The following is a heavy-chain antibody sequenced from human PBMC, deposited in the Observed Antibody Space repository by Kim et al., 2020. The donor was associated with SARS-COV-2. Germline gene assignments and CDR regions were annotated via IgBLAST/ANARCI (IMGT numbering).Heavy chain of an antibody. CDR3: AKQTPTSCYSPGDF. D-gene: IGHD2-2*02. Sequence: AYSVNGRFTISRHNSKNTLYLQMNSLRAEDTAIYYCAKQTPTSCYSPGDFWGQGTLVTVSS. J-gene: IGHJ4*02. V-gene: IGHV3-23*01.